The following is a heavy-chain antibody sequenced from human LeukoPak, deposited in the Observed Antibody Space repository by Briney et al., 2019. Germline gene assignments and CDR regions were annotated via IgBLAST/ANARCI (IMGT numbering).Heavy chain of an antibody. CDR3: ARGQSMYY. J-gene: IGHJ4*02. CDR1: GYTFNNFV. Sequence: ASVTVSCKASGYTFNNFVISWVRQAPGQGLEWVGWISPHTYATRYAEKVQGRVSMTTDTSTTTAYMELRSLTSDDTAVYFCARGQSMYYWGQGTPVTVSS. CDR2: ISPHTYAT. V-gene: IGHV1-18*04. D-gene: IGHD2-8*01.